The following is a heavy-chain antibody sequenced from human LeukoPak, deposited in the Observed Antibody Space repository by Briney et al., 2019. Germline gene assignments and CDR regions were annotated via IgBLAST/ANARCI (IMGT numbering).Heavy chain of an antibody. V-gene: IGHV3-9*01. Sequence: PGGSLRLSCAASGFTFHEYAMHWVRQAPGKGLEWVSGISWKSGSIGYADSVKGRFSISRGDAKKSLYLQMNSLRAEDTALFYCAKGYYYGSGSRRTPADYWGQGTLVTVSS. D-gene: IGHD3-10*01. J-gene: IGHJ4*02. CDR2: ISWKSGSI. CDR1: GFTFHEYA. CDR3: AKGYYYGSGSRRTPADY.